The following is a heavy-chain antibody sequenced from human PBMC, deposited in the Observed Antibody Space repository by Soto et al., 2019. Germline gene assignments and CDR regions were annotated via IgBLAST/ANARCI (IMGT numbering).Heavy chain of an antibody. J-gene: IGHJ4*02. Sequence: QVQLQESGPGLVKPSQTLSLTCTVSGGSISSGDYYWSWIRQPPGKGLEWIGYIYYSGSTNYNPSLKSRVTISVDTSKNQFSLKLSSVTAADTAVYYCASGITIFGVVPDYWGQGTLVTVSS. D-gene: IGHD3-3*01. CDR3: ASGITIFGVVPDY. CDR1: GGSISSGDYY. CDR2: IYYSGST. V-gene: IGHV4-30-4*01.